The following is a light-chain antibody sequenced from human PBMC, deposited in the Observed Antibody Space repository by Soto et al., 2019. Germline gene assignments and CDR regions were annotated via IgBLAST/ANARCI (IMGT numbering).Light chain of an antibody. CDR1: RVGISSY. V-gene: IGKV3-20*01. CDR3: KEYGSSPPQT. CDR2: GAS. Sequence: EIGLTQSRGTLSLSPLDGATLSCRGSRVGISSYLAWYQQKPGQAPRLLIYGASSSATGIPARFSGSVPATHFTLTTRPIEPDDSAVYHCKEYGSSPPQTLGPGTKVDIK. J-gene: IGKJ1*01.